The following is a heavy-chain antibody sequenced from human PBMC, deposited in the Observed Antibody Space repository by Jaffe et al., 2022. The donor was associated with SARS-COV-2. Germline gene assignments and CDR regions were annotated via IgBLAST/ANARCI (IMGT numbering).Heavy chain of an antibody. CDR2: ISGSGGST. CDR1: GFTFSSYA. CDR3: AKPQSRGPAVAGDFDY. Sequence: EVQLLESGGGLVQPGGSLRLSCAASGFTFSSYAMSWVRQAPGKGLEWVSAISGSGGSTYYADSVKGRFTISRDNSKNTLYLQMNSLRAEDTAVYYCAKPQSRGPAVAGDFDYWGQGTLVTVSS. V-gene: IGHV3-23*01. D-gene: IGHD6-19*01. J-gene: IGHJ4*02.